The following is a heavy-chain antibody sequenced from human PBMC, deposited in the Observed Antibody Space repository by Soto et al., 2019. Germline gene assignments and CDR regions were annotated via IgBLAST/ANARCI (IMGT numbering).Heavy chain of an antibody. V-gene: IGHV3-30*03. CDR2: ISSGGSDE. CDR1: GFAFSNYG. Sequence: QVQLVESGGGVVQPGKSLRLSCAASGFAFSNYGMHWVRQAPGKGLEWVAGISSGGSDEFYADSVKDRFTISRDNSKNIMYLRMKSLRAEDTAVYYCAREIRYSSYFDYWGQGSLVTVAA. J-gene: IGHJ4*02. D-gene: IGHD2-15*01. CDR3: AREIRYSSYFDY.